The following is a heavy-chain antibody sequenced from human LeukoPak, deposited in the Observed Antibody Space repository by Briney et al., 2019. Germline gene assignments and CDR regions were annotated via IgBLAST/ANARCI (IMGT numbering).Heavy chain of an antibody. D-gene: IGHD2-21*02. J-gene: IGHJ2*01. V-gene: IGHV4-39*01. CDR1: GASISSSSYY. CDR3: ARGKEYCGGDCFSSWYFDL. Sequence: ASETLSLTCTVSGASISSSSYYWGWIRQPPGKGLEWIGSIYYSGTTYYDPSLKSRVSISVDTSKNQFSLNLSSVTAADTAVYYCARGKEYCGGDCFSSWYFDLWGRGTLVTVSS. CDR2: IYYSGTT.